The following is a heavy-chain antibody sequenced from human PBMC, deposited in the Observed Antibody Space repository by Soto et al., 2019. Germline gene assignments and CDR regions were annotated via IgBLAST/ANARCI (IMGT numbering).Heavy chain of an antibody. J-gene: IGHJ4*02. V-gene: IGHV3-33*01. CDR2: IWYDGSNK. Sequence: QVQLVESGGGVVQPGRSLRLSCAASGFTFSSYGMHWVRQAPGTGLEWVAVIWYDGSNKYYADSVKGRFTISRDNSKNTLYLQMNSLRAEDTAVYYCARDYGGNSGGAFDYWGQGTLVTVSS. CDR1: GFTFSSYG. D-gene: IGHD2-21*02. CDR3: ARDYGGNSGGAFDY.